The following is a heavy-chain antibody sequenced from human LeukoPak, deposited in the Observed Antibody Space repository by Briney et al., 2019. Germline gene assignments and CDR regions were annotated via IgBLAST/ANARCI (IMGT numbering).Heavy chain of an antibody. Sequence: SETLSLTCTVSGGSVSTYYWSWIRQPPGKGLEWIGYIYHSGTTNYNPSLKSRVTMSVDTSKNQFSLKLRSVTAADTAVYYCAKSYDSSGYYLVFGSWGQGTLVTVSS. D-gene: IGHD3-22*01. CDR1: GGSVSTYY. V-gene: IGHV4-59*08. CDR3: AKSYDSSGYYLVFGS. CDR2: IYHSGTT. J-gene: IGHJ4*02.